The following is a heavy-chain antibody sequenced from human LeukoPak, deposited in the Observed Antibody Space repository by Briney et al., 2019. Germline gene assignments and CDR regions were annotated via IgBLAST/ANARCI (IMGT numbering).Heavy chain of an antibody. Sequence: SETLSLTCTVSGGSISSGSYYWSWIRQPAGKGLEWIGRIYTSGSTNYNPSLKSRVTISVDTSKNQFSLKLSSVTAADTAVYYCAHGIAAANYYYMDVWGKGTTVTVSS. J-gene: IGHJ6*03. CDR2: IYTSGST. CDR1: GGSISSGSYY. V-gene: IGHV4-61*02. D-gene: IGHD6-13*01. CDR3: AHGIAAANYYYMDV.